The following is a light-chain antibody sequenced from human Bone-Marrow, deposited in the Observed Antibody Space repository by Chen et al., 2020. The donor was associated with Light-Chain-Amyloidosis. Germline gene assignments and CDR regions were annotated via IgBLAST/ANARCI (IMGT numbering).Light chain of an antibody. J-gene: IGKJ5*01. CDR1: QSISSN. Sequence: EIVMTQSPATLSVSPGERVTLSCRASQSISSNLAWYQQKPGQAPRLLIYGASTRASGIPARFSGSGSGTGFTLTITRLQSEDFAVYYCQQYNKWPPGITFGQGTRLEIK. V-gene: IGKV3D-15*01. CDR3: QQYNKWPPGIT. CDR2: GAS.